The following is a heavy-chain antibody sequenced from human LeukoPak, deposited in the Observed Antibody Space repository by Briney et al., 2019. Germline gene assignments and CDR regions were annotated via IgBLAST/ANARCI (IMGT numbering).Heavy chain of an antibody. V-gene: IGHV1-8*01. D-gene: IGHD6-19*01. CDR1: GYTFTNND. J-gene: IGHJ4*02. Sequence: GALVKVSCKASGYTFTNNDINWVRQATGQGIEWMGWVSPDSGDTGYAPNFRGRVTMTTDTSINTAYMELTSLTSEDTAIYYCTRGRAAGDWGQGTLVTVSS. CDR3: TRGRAAGD. CDR2: VSPDSGDT.